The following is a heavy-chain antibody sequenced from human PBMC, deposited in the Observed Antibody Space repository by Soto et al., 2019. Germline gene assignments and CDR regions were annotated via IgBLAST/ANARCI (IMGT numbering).Heavy chain of an antibody. V-gene: IGHV3-48*01. J-gene: IGHJ5*02. CDR2: ISISSSTI. Sequence: EVQLVESGGGLVQPGGSLRLSCAASGFTFSSYSMNWVRQAPGKGLEWVSYISISSSTIYYADSVKGRFTISRDNAKNSLYLQLNSLRAEDTVVYYCARRGVPAARSSVWFDTCCQGTLVTVSS. CDR3: ARRGVPAARSSVWFDT. CDR1: GFTFSSYS. D-gene: IGHD2-2*01.